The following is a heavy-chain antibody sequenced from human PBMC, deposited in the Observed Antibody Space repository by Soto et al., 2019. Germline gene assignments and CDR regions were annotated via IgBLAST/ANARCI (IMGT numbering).Heavy chain of an antibody. J-gene: IGHJ4*02. CDR3: ARKVVVPAARGTFDY. CDR1: GGSFSSYY. CDR2: INHSGST. Sequence: SETLSLTCAVYGGSFSSYYWSWIRQPPGKGLEWIGEINHSGSTNYNPSLKSRVTISVDTSKNQFSLKLSSVTAADTAVYYCARKVVVPAARGTFDYWGQGTLVTVSS. D-gene: IGHD2-2*01. V-gene: IGHV4-34*01.